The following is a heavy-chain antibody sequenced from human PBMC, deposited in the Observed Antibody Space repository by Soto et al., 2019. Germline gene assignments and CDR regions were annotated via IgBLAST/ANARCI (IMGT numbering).Heavy chain of an antibody. CDR2: IYYSGST. CDR3: ASTEVGTTDFDY. CDR1: GGSISSYY. V-gene: IGHV4-59*01. D-gene: IGHD1-26*01. J-gene: IGHJ4*02. Sequence: QVQLQESGPGLLKPSETLSLTCTVSGGSISSYYWSWIRQPPGKGLEWIGYIYYSGSTNYNPSLKSRVTISVDTSKNQFSLKLSSVTAADTAVYYCASTEVGTTDFDYWGQGTLVTVSS.